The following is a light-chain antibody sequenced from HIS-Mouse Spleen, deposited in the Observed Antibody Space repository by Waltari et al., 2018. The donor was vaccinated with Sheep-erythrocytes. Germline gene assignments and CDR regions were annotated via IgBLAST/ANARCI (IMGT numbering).Light chain of an antibody. CDR3: CSYAGSYNHV. CDR2: DVS. J-gene: IGLJ1*01. V-gene: IGLV2-11*01. Sequence: QSALTQPRSVSGSPGPSVPIPCTGTSSDVGGYTYVSWYQQHPGKAPKLMIYDVSKRPSGVPDRFSGSKSGNTASLTISGLQAEDEADYYCCSYAGSYNHVFATGTKVTVL. CDR1: SSDVGGYTY.